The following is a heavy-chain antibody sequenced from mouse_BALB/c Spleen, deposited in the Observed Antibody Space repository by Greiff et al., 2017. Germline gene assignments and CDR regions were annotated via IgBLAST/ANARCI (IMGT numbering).Heavy chain of an antibody. V-gene: IGHV5-6-5*01. CDR2: ISSGGST. D-gene: IGHD1-1*01. J-gene: IGHJ3*01. CDR3: ARGPGYYGSPAWFAY. Sequence: EVKVVESGGGLVKPGGSLKLSCAASGFTFSSYAMSWVRQTPEKRLEWVASISSGGSTYYPDSVKGRFTISRDNARNILYLQMSSLRSEDTAMYYCARGPGYYGSPAWFAYWGQGTLVTVAA. CDR1: GFTFSSYA.